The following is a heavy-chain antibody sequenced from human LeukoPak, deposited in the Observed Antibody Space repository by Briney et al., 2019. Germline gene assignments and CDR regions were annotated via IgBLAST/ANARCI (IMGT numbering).Heavy chain of an antibody. J-gene: IGHJ4*02. Sequence: SETLSLTCAVYGGSFSGYYWSWIRQPPGKGLEWIGEINHSGSTNYNPSLKSRVTISVDTSKNQFSLKLSSVTAADTAVYYCARSKVGATIDYWGQGTLVTVSS. D-gene: IGHD1-26*01. CDR3: ARSKVGATIDY. CDR2: INHSGST. CDR1: GGSFSGYY. V-gene: IGHV4-34*01.